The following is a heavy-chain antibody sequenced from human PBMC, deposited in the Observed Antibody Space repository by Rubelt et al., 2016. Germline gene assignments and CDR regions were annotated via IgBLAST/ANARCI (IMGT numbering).Heavy chain of an antibody. D-gene: IGHD3-10*01. CDR1: GGSFSGYY. Sequence: QVQLQQGGAGLLKPSETLSLTCAVYGGSFSGYYWGWIRQPPGKGLEWIGSIYYSGSTYYNPSLKSRVTISVDTSKNQFSLKLSSVTAADTAVYYCARGYDYYGSGKGDAFDIWGQGTMVTVSS. CDR3: ARGYDYYGSGKGDAFDI. J-gene: IGHJ3*02. CDR2: IYYSGST. V-gene: IGHV4-34*02.